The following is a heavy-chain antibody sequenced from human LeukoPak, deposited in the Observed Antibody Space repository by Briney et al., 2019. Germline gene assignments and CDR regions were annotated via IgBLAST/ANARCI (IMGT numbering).Heavy chain of an antibody. CDR3: ARGYGYDILTGYYMGLRY. CDR1: GFTFISYE. D-gene: IGHD3-9*01. Sequence: GGSLRLSCAASGFTFISYEMNWVRQAPGKGLEWVSYISSSGSTIYYADSVKGRFTISRDNSKNTLYLQMNSLRAEDTAVYYCARGYGYDILTGYYMGLRYWGQGTLVTVSS. J-gene: IGHJ4*02. V-gene: IGHV3-48*03. CDR2: ISSSGSTI.